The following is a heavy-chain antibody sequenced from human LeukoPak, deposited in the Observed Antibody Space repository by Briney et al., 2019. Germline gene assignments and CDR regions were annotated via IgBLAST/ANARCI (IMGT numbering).Heavy chain of an antibody. J-gene: IGHJ4*02. CDR3: ARVSYGLTGADY. V-gene: IGHV4-34*01. D-gene: IGHD5-18*01. Sequence: SETLSLTCAVYGGSFSGYYWSWIRPPPGKGLEWIGEINHSGSTNYNPSLKSRVTISVDTSKNQFSLKLSSVTAAHTAVYYCARVSYGLTGADYWGQGTLVTVSS. CDR1: GGSFSGYY. CDR2: INHSGST.